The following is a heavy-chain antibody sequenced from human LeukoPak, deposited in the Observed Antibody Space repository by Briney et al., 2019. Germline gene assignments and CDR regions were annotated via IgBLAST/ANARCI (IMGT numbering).Heavy chain of an antibody. Sequence: PSETLSLTCTVSGGSISNYYWSWIRQPAGKGLEWIGRIYTTGSTNYNPSLKSRATMSVDTPKNHFSLKLSSVTAADTAVYYCARDPTTNGLADNWFDPLGRGTLVTISS. D-gene: IGHD5-24*01. CDR2: IYTTGST. V-gene: IGHV4-4*07. CDR1: GGSISNYY. CDR3: ARDPTTNGLADNWFDP. J-gene: IGHJ5*02.